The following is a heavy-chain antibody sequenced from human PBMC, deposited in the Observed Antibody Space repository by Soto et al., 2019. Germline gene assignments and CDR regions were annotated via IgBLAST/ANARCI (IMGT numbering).Heavy chain of an antibody. Sequence: QVQLQESGPGLVKPSETLSLTCTVSGGSISGFYWSWIRQPPGKGLEYIGYIHYSGSTNYSPSLKSRVTIPLDTSKNHFSLKLTSVTPADTAVYYCARHLTGLDTWGQGTLVTVSS. CDR2: IHYSGST. J-gene: IGHJ5*02. CDR1: GGSISGFY. CDR3: ARHLTGLDT. V-gene: IGHV4-59*08.